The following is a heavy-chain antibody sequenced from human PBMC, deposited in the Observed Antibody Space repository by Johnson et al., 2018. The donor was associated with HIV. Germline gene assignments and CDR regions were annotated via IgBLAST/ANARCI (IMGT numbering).Heavy chain of an antibody. Sequence: EVQLVESGGGVLRPGGSLRLSCAASGFPFDDYGMSWVRQAPGKGLEWVGRIKSKTDGGTTDHAAPVKGRFSISRDDSKNTLYLQMNSLKTEDTAVYYCATGFGPAFEMWGQGTMVTVSS. CDR2: IKSKTDGGTT. J-gene: IGHJ3*02. D-gene: IGHD3-16*01. CDR1: GFPFDDYG. V-gene: IGHV3-15*01. CDR3: ATGFGPAFEM.